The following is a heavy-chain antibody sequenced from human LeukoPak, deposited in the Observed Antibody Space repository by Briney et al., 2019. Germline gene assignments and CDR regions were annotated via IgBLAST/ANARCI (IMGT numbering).Heavy chain of an antibody. D-gene: IGHD3-10*01. V-gene: IGHV3-23*01. Sequence: GGSLRLSVAASDFTFSSYAMSWVRKAPGKGLEGVSAISGSGGSTYYADSVKGRFTISRDNSKNALYLQMNSLRAEDTAVYYCAKDRPWYGSGSGMDVWGKGTTVTVSS. CDR2: ISGSGGST. J-gene: IGHJ6*04. CDR1: DFTFSSYA. CDR3: AKDRPWYGSGSGMDV.